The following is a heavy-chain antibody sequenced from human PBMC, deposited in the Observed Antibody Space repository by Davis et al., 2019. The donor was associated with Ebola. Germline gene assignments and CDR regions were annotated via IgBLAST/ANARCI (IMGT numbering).Heavy chain of an antibody. Sequence: PGGSLRLSCAASGFIFNDYAMSWVRQAPGKGLEWVSGISGGSTYYGDSVKGRFTISRDNSKNTLYLQMDSLRAEDTALYYCAKDIHYFGMDVWGQGTTVTVSS. D-gene: IGHD2-21*01. CDR2: ISGGST. V-gene: IGHV3-23*01. J-gene: IGHJ6*02. CDR3: AKDIHYFGMDV. CDR1: GFIFNDYA.